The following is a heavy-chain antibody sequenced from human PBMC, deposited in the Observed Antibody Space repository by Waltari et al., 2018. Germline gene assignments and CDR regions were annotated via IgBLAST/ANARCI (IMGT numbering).Heavy chain of an antibody. J-gene: IGHJ6*03. CDR1: GYSFTSYW. CDR2: IYPGDSDT. D-gene: IGHD6-6*01. V-gene: IGHV5-51*03. CDR3: ARLPNLDSSSSRFNYYYYYYMDV. Sequence: EVQLVQSGAEVKKPGESLKISCKGSGYSFTSYWIGWVRQMPGKGLEWMGIIYPGDSDTRYSPSFQGQVTISADKSISTAYLQWSSLKASDTAMYYCARLPNLDSSSSRFNYYYYYYMDVWGKGTTVTVSS.